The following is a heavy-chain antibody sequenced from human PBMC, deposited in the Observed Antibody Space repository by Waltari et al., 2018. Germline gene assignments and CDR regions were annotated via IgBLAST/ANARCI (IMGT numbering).Heavy chain of an antibody. V-gene: IGHV4-39*02. Sequence: QLQLQESGPGLLRPSETLSLTCTAAAGSISSTTDSWGWTRQPPGKGLEWIGSIHHTGSIYYNPSLKTRVTISADTSRQHLSLKLRSVTAADTALYYCARSVAARRINWFDPWGQGTLVTVSS. CDR2: IHHTGSI. D-gene: IGHD6-6*01. CDR3: ARSVAARRINWFDP. CDR1: AGSISSTTDS. J-gene: IGHJ5*02.